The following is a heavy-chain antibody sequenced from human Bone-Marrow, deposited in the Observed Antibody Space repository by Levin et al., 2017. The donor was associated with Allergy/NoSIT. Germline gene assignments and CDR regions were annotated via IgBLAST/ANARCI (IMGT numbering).Heavy chain of an antibody. CDR1: GFTFSSYS. D-gene: IGHD6-6*01. J-gene: IGHJ5*02. CDR3: ARCSRSSSCWFDP. V-gene: IGHV3-21*01. Sequence: GGSLRLSCAASGFTFSSYSMNWVRQAPGKGLEWVSSISSSSSYIYYADSVKGRFTISRDNAKNSLYLQMNSLRAEDTAVYYCARCSRSSSCWFDPWGQGTLVTVSS. CDR2: ISSSSSYI.